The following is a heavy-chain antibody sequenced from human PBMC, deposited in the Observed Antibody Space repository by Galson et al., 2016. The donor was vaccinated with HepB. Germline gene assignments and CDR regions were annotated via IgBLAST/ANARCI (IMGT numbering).Heavy chain of an antibody. CDR3: ARLKGPSGWSFGFDH. V-gene: IGHV4/OR15-8*02. CDR1: GDSFTKDKW. Sequence: SETLSLTCEVSGDSFTKDKWWRWVRQSPGKGLEWIGEIYYQGNINSNPSLESRLTISIDKTKNQFSLRLTSLTAADTAVYYCARLKGPSGWSFGFDHWGQGILVTVSS. D-gene: IGHD6-19*01. CDR2: IYYQGNI. J-gene: IGHJ4*02.